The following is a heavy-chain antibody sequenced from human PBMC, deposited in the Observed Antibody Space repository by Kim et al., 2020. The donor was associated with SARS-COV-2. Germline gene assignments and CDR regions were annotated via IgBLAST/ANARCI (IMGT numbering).Heavy chain of an antibody. J-gene: IGHJ2*01. CDR1: GFTFSSYW. CDR2: IDSDGSST. CDR3: ARVPEIGYFDL. Sequence: GGSLRLSCAASGFTFSSYWMHWVRQAPGKGLVWVSRIDSDGSSTSYADSAKGRFTISRDNAKKTLYPQMHSLRAEDTAAYHCARVPEIGYFDLWCRGTLV. V-gene: IGHV3-74*01.